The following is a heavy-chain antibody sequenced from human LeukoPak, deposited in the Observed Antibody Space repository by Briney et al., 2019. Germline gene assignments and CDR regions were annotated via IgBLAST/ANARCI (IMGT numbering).Heavy chain of an antibody. V-gene: IGHV1-18*04. Sequence: ASVKVSCKSSGYTFVNFAISWVRQAPGQGLEWMGWISGYDGTTKYAERFRDRVTVTTDTSATTAYPDLRSLRSDDTAVYYCVRDSRWLQLRTYDAFDIWGQGSMVIVSS. D-gene: IGHD5-24*01. CDR2: ISGYDGTT. J-gene: IGHJ3*02. CDR3: VRDSRWLQLRTYDAFDI. CDR1: GYTFVNFA.